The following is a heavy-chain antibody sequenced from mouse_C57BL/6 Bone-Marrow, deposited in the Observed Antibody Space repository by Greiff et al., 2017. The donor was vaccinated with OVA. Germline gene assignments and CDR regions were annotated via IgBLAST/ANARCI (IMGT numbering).Heavy chain of an antibody. V-gene: IGHV10-1*01. D-gene: IGHD1-1*01. CDR3: VRHRLLRSYWYFDV. J-gene: IGHJ1*03. Sequence: EVHLVESGGGLVQPKGSLKLSCAASGFSFNTYAMNWVRQAPGKGLEWVARIRSKSNNYATYYADSVKDRFTISRDDSESMLYLQMNNLKTEDTAMYYCVRHRLLRSYWYFDVWGTGTTVTVSS. CDR2: IRSKSNNYAT. CDR1: GFSFNTYA.